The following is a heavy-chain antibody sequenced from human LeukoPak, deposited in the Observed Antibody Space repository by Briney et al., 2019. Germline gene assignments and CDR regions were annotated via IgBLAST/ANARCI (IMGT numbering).Heavy chain of an antibody. Sequence: GGSLRLSCAASGFTFSGSAMHWVRQASGKGLEWVGRIRSKANSYATAYAASVKGRFTISRDDPKNTAYLQMNSLKTEDTAVYYCTSLGGFGGVIVSSYWGQGTLVTVSS. J-gene: IGHJ4*02. CDR1: GFTFSGSA. CDR2: IRSKANSYAT. V-gene: IGHV3-73*01. D-gene: IGHD3-16*02. CDR3: TSLGGFGGVIVSSY.